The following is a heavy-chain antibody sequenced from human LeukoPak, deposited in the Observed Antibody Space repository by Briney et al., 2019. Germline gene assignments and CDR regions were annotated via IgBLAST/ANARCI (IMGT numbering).Heavy chain of an antibody. CDR3: ARDSLSSGHPNWFDP. V-gene: IGHV4-4*07. J-gene: IGHJ5*02. D-gene: IGHD6-25*01. CDR2: IYTSGST. CDR1: GGSISSYY. Sequence: SETLSLTCTVSGGSISSYYWSWIRQPAGKGLEWIGRIYTSGSTNYNPSLKSRVTMSVDTSKNQFSLKLSSVTAADTAVYYCARDSLSSGHPNWFDPWGQGTLVTVSS.